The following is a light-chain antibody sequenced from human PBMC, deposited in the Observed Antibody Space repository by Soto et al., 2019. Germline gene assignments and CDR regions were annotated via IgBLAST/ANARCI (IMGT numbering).Light chain of an antibody. V-gene: IGKV3-11*01. CDR2: DAS. Sequence: EIVLTQSPATLSLSPGERATLSCRASQSVSYYLAWYKQKPGQAPRLLIYDASNRATGIPARFSGSGSGTDFTLTISSLEPEDFAVYYCQQRSNWLTFGGGTKVEIK. J-gene: IGKJ4*01. CDR3: QQRSNWLT. CDR1: QSVSYY.